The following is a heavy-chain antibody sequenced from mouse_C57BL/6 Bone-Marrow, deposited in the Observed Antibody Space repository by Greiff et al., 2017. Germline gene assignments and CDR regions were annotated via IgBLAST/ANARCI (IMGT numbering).Heavy chain of an antibody. Sequence: EVMVVESGGGLVQPGGSLKLSCAASGFTFSDYYMYWVRQTPEKRLEWVAYISNGGGSTYYPDTVKGRFTISRDKAKNTQYLQMSRMKSEDTAMYYCARQRDGYYSVPIAYWGQGTLVTVSA. D-gene: IGHD2-3*01. J-gene: IGHJ3*01. CDR1: GFTFSDYY. CDR2: ISNGGGST. V-gene: IGHV5-12*01. CDR3: ARQRDGYYSVPIAY.